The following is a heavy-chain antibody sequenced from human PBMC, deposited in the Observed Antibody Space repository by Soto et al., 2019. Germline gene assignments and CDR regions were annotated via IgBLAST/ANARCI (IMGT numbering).Heavy chain of an antibody. CDR1: GGTFSSYA. V-gene: IGHV1-69*12. Sequence: QVQLVQSGAEVKKPGSSVKVSCKASGGTFSSYAISWVRQAPGQGLEWMGGIIPIFGTADYAQKFQGRVTIIADECTSTAYMELSSLRSEDTAVYYCARHVPSAGYYYGMDVWGQGTTVTVSS. D-gene: IGHD2-2*01. CDR3: ARHVPSAGYYYGMDV. CDR2: IIPIFGTA. J-gene: IGHJ6*02.